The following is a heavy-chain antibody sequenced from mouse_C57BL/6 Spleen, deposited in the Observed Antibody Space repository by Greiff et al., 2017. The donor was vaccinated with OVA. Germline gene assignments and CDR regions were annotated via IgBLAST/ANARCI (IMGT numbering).Heavy chain of an antibody. J-gene: IGHJ1*03. CDR1: GYSFTDYN. Sequence: VQLKESGPELVKPGASVKISCKASGYSFTDYNMNWVKQSNGKSLEWIGVINPNYGTTSYNQKFKGKATLTVDQSSSTAYMQLNSLTSEDSAVYYCARGGITTVVPYFDVWGTGTTVTVSS. CDR3: ARGGITTVVPYFDV. V-gene: IGHV1-39*01. CDR2: INPNYGTT. D-gene: IGHD1-1*01.